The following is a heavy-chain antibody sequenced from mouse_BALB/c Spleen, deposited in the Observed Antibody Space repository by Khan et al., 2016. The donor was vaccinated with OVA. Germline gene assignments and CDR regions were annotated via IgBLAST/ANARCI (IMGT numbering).Heavy chain of an antibody. J-gene: IGHJ2*01. CDR3: AKGNYYGYYFDY. CDR2: ISYSDVT. D-gene: IGHD1-1*01. V-gene: IGHV3-2*02. Sequence: EVQLKESGPGLVKPSQSLSLTCTVTGYSITSGYAWNWIRQFPGNKLEWMGYISYSDVTNYNPSLKSRISITRDTSKNPFFLQLNSVTTEDTATYYYAKGNYYGYYFDYWGQGTTLTVSS. CDR1: GYSITSGYA.